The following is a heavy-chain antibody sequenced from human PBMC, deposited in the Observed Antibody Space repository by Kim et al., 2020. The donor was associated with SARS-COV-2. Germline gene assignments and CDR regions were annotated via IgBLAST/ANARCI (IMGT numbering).Heavy chain of an antibody. Sequence: SETLSLTCTVSGGSISSGSYYWSWIRQPAGKGLEWIGRIYTSGSTNYNPSLKSRVTISVDTSKNQFSLKLSSVTAADTAVYYCARVLRLRCSSTSCYAPYYYYGMDVWGQETTVTVSS. V-gene: IGHV4-61*02. CDR1: GGSISSGSYY. CDR3: ARVLRLRCSSTSCYAPYYYYGMDV. D-gene: IGHD2-2*01. J-gene: IGHJ6*02. CDR2: IYTSGST.